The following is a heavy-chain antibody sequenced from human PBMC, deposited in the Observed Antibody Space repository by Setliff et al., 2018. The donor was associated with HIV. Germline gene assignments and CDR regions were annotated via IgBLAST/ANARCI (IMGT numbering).Heavy chain of an antibody. V-gene: IGHV5-51*01. CDR3: ARLGDSFDRSGYYYSAEYFQH. CDR2: IFPDDSDT. CDR1: GYTFTDYY. Sequence: GESLKISCKGSGYTFTDYYIGWVRQMPGKGLEWMGIIFPDDSDTTYSSSFQGQVTISADKSINTAYLQWSSLKASDTAMYYCARLGDSFDRSGYYYSAEYFQHWGQGTLVTVSS. J-gene: IGHJ1*01. D-gene: IGHD3-22*01.